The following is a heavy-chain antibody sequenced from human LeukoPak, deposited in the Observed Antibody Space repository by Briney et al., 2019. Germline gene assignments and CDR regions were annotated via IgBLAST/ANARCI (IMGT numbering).Heavy chain of an antibody. V-gene: IGHV2-5*02. CDR1: GFSLRTSAVG. J-gene: IGHJ4*02. CDR2: IYWDDDK. Sequence: SGPTLVNPPQTLTLTCTFSGFSLRTSAVGVGWIRQPPGKALEWLSLIYWDDDKRYSPSLKSRLTITKDTSKNQVVLAMSNMDPVDTATYYCAHRNPQSMAYYFDYWGQGTLVTVSS. CDR3: AHRNPQSMAYYFDY. D-gene: IGHD2/OR15-2a*01.